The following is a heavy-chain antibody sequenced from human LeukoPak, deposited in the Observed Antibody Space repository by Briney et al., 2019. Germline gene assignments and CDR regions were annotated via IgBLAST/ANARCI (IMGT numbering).Heavy chain of an antibody. CDR1: GFTFSSYG. V-gene: IGHV3-30*03. Sequence: GGSLRLSCAASGFTFSSYGMHWVRQAPGKGLEWVAVISYDGSNKYYADSVKGRFSISRDNSKNTLYLQMNSLRAEDTAVYYCAREVAAADFDYWGQGTLVTVSS. D-gene: IGHD6-13*01. CDR2: ISYDGSNK. J-gene: IGHJ4*02. CDR3: AREVAAADFDY.